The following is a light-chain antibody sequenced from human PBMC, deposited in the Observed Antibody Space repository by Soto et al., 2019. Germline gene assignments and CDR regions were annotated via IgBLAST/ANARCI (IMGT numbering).Light chain of an antibody. J-gene: IGLJ2*01. CDR1: SSDVGGYNF. V-gene: IGLV2-8*01. CDR2: EVS. Sequence: QSALTQSPSASGSPGQSVTISCTGTSSDVGGYNFVSWYQQHPGKAPKLMIYEVSKRPSGVPDRFSGSKSGNTASLTISGLQAEDEADYYCCSYVGSSSVVFGGGTKVTVL. CDR3: CSYVGSSSVV.